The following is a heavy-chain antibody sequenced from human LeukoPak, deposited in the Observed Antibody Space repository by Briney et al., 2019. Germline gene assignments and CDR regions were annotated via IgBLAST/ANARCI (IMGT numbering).Heavy chain of an antibody. D-gene: IGHD1-26*01. Sequence: SETLSLTCTVSGYSISSGYYWGWIRHPPGKGLEWIGSIHYSARIYYNPSPKSRLTISPHTSKNHFSLKLTSATAADTAVYYCTREVRSAWDSFDPWGQGTLVIVSS. CDR2: IHYSARI. CDR3: TREVRSAWDSFDP. CDR1: GYSISSGYY. V-gene: IGHV4-38-2*02. J-gene: IGHJ5*02.